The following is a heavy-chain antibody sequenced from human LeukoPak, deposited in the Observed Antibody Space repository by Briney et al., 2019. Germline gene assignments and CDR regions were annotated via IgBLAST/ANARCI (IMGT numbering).Heavy chain of an antibody. J-gene: IGHJ3*02. V-gene: IGHV3-30*02. Sequence: GGSLKLSCAASGFTFSSYGMHWVRQAPGKGLEWVAFIRYDGSNKYYADSVKGRFTISRDNSKNTLYLQMNSLRAEDTAVYYCAKSRSGYYQLAFDIWGQGTMVTVPS. D-gene: IGHD3-22*01. CDR3: AKSRSGYYQLAFDI. CDR2: IRYDGSNK. CDR1: GFTFSSYG.